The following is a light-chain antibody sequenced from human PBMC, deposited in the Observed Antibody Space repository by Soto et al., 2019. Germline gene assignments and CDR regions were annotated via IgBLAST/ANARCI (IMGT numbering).Light chain of an antibody. CDR1: QSSSSW. J-gene: IGKJ5*01. V-gene: IGKV1-5*03. CDR2: KAS. CDR3: QQYNRLIT. Sequence: DIQLTQSPSFLSASVGDRVTITCRASQSSSSWLAWYQQTPGKAPQLLIYKASSLESGVSSRFSGSGYGTDFTLSISNLQPDDFATYYCQQYNRLITFGQGTRLEIK.